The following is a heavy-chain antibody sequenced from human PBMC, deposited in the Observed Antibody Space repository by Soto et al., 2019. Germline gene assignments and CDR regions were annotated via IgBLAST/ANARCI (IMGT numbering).Heavy chain of an antibody. Sequence: AAVKVSCKASGFSFTGYYIHWLRQAPGQGLEWMGWINAHSGGAEYAQKFQGRVTLTRDTSIATAYLTLTSLTSDDTALYYCAKDLTRQLAYWLDPWGQGTQVTVSS. D-gene: IGHD6-6*01. CDR1: GFSFTGYY. CDR2: INAHSGGA. J-gene: IGHJ5*02. CDR3: AKDLTRQLAYWLDP. V-gene: IGHV1-2*02.